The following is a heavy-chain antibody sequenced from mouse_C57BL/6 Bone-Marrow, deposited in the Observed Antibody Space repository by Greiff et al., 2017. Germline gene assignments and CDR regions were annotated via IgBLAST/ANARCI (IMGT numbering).Heavy chain of an antibody. V-gene: IGHV5-4*01. Sequence: EVQLVESGGGLVKPGGSLKLSCAASGFTFSSYAMSWVRQTPEKRLEWVATISDGGSYTYYPDNVKGRFTISRDNAKNNLYLQMSHLKSEDTALHYCARDRYGTSYAMDYWGQGTSVTVSS. CDR1: GFTFSSYA. D-gene: IGHD2-1*01. J-gene: IGHJ4*01. CDR3: ARDRYGTSYAMDY. CDR2: ISDGGSYT.